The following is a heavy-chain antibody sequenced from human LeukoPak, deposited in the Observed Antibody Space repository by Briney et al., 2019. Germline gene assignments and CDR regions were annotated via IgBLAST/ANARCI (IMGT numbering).Heavy chain of an antibody. J-gene: IGHJ3*02. CDR2: ISGYNGKT. CDR1: GYTFTSYG. Sequence: VASVKVSCKASGYTFTSYGISWVRQAPGQGLEWMGWISGYNGKTNYAQKLQGRVTMTTDTSTSTAYMELRSLRSDDTAVYYCARGGYYYDSSGQTAFDIWGQGTMVTVSS. CDR3: ARGGYYYDSSGQTAFDI. V-gene: IGHV1-18*01. D-gene: IGHD3-22*01.